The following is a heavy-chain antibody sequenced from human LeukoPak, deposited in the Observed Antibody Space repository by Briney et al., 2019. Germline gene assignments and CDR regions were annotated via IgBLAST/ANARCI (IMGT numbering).Heavy chain of an antibody. Sequence: SETLSLTCAVYGGSFSGYYWSWIRQPPGKGLEWIGEINHSGSTNYNPSLKSRVTISVDTSKNQFSLKLSSVTAADTAVYYCVRQNYGDYSYWGQGTLVTVSS. D-gene: IGHD4-17*01. V-gene: IGHV4-34*01. J-gene: IGHJ4*02. CDR2: INHSGST. CDR3: VRQNYGDYSY. CDR1: GGSFSGYY.